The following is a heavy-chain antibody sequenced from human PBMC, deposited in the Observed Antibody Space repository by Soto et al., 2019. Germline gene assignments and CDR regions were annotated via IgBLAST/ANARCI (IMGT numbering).Heavy chain of an antibody. Sequence: QITLKESGPTLVKPTQTLTLTCTFSGFSLSTSGVGVGWIRQPPGKALECLALIYWDDDKRYKPSLKSRLTITKVTSKNQVVLTMTNIDPVDTATYHCAYRLPYNSNWETGWFEPWGQGTLVTVSS. D-gene: IGHD6-13*01. V-gene: IGHV2-5*02. CDR2: IYWDDDK. CDR3: AYRLPYNSNWETGWFEP. CDR1: GFSLSTSGVG. J-gene: IGHJ5*02.